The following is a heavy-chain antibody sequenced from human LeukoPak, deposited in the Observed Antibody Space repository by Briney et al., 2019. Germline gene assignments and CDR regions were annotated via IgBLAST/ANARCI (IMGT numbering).Heavy chain of an antibody. CDR3: ARETERLLHY. Sequence: GGSLRLSCAASGFTFSSYAMHWVRQAPGKGLEWVAVISYDGRNKYYADSVKGRFTISRDNSKNTLYLQMNSLRAEDTAVYYCARETERLLHYWGQGTLVTVSS. CDR2: ISYDGRNK. CDR1: GFTFSSYA. D-gene: IGHD2-15*01. V-gene: IGHV3-30*04. J-gene: IGHJ4*02.